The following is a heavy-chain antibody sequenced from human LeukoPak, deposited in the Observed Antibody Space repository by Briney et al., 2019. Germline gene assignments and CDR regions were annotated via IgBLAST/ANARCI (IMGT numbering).Heavy chain of an antibody. J-gene: IGHJ4*02. CDR3: VRRFDC. D-gene: IGHD1-14*01. V-gene: IGHV3-48*01. CDR1: GFTFSSYA. CDR2: ISSSTATI. Sequence: PGGSLRLSCAASGFTFSSYAMSWVRQAPGKGLEWISHISSSTATIYYTDSVKGRFTISRDNAKNSLYLQMNSLRVEDTAVYYCVRRFDCWGQGTLVTVSS.